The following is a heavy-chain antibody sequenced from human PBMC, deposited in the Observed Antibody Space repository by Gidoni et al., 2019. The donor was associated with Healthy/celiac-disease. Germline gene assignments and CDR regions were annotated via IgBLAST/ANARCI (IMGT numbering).Heavy chain of an antibody. V-gene: IGHV3-9*01. Sequence: EVQMVESGGGWVQPGRSLRLYCAASGFTWDEYAMHWVRQATGKGLEWVSGISWNSGCIGYADSVKGRFTISRYNAKNSLYLQMNSLRAEDTALYYCAKGTGSGYYSGWYFDLWGRGTLVTVSS. CDR1: GFTWDEYA. CDR2: ISWNSGCI. CDR3: AKGTGSGYYSGWYFDL. D-gene: IGHD3-22*01. J-gene: IGHJ2*01.